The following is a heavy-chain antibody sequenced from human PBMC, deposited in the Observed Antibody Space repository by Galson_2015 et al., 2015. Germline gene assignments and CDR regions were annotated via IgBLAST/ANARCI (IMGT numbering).Heavy chain of an antibody. CDR1: GFTFRDYS. V-gene: IGHV3-48*02. CDR2: ISNGGSTI. D-gene: IGHD3-3*01. CDR3: ARDGPGVLRFLDV. J-gene: IGHJ6*04. Sequence: LRLSCAASGFTFRDYSMNWVRQAPGKGLEWISYISNGGSTIYYADSVKGRFTISRDNAKNSLYLQMNSLRDEDTAVYYCARDGPGVLRFLDVWGKGTTVTVSP.